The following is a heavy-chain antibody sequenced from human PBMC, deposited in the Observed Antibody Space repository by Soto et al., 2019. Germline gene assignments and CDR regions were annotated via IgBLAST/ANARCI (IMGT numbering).Heavy chain of an antibody. V-gene: IGHV3-30-3*01. CDR3: ARDGPNGPNDADH. CDR1: GFTFSNYA. J-gene: IGHJ4*02. D-gene: IGHD1-1*01. CDR2: VSNDVVTT. Sequence: PGVSLRLSCAASGFTFSNYAMHWVRQAPGKGLEWVAVVSNDVVTTYYVDSVKGRFTISRDNSKNTIYLQMNSLRPEDTAVYYCARDGPNGPNDADHWGRGTLVTVSS.